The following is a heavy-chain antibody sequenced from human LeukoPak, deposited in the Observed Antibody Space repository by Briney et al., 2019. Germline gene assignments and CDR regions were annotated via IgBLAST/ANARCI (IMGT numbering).Heavy chain of an antibody. CDR3: AKGSSVSNPNFDY. CDR1: GFTFRDYT. V-gene: IGHV3-21*04. Sequence: GGSLRLSCAASGFTFRDYTMNWVRQAPGKGLEWVSAISKSGTYIKYADSVKGRFTVSRDNAKNSLYLQMNSLRAEDTALYYCAKGSSVSNPNFDYWGQGTLVTVSS. D-gene: IGHD1-14*01. J-gene: IGHJ4*02. CDR2: ISKSGTYI.